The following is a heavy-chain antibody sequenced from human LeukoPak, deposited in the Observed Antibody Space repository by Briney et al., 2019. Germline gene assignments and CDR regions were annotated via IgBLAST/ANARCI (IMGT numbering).Heavy chain of an antibody. CDR3: SRVYSNYSPIRYYYYMDV. CDR1: GFTFSSYE. J-gene: IGHJ6*03. CDR2: ISSSATLT. Sequence: GGSLRLSCAASGFTFSSYEMNWVRQAPGKGLEWISYISSSATLTHYADSVEGRFTISRDKAKNSLYLQMNSLRAEDTAVYYCSRVYSNYSPIRYYYYMDVWGKGTTVTVSS. D-gene: IGHD4-11*01. V-gene: IGHV3-48*03.